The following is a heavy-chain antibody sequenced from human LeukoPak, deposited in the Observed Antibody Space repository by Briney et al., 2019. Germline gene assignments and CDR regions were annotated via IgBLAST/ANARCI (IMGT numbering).Heavy chain of an antibody. J-gene: IGHJ3*02. CDR3: ARHLRGYDSSGYHYYSADAFDI. D-gene: IGHD3-22*01. CDR2: IYTSGST. Sequence: SETLSLPCTVSGGPISSYYWSWLRQSPGKALEWIGYIYTSGSTNYNPSLKSRVTISVDTSKNQFSLKLSSVTAADTAVYYCARHLRGYDSSGYHYYSADAFDIWGQGTMVTVSS. V-gene: IGHV4-4*09. CDR1: GGPISSYY.